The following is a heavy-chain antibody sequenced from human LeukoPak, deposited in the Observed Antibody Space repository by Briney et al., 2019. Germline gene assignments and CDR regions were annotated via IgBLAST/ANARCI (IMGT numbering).Heavy chain of an antibody. V-gene: IGHV3-74*01. D-gene: IGHD3-10*01. J-gene: IGHJ4*02. CDR1: GFTFSNYW. Sequence: GSLRLSCAASGFTFSNYWMHWVRQAPGKGLVWVSRIKTDGSAAGYADSVRGRFTISRDNAKNTLYLHMNSLRAEDTAVYYCTRDLVYGSGSSDYWGQETLSTVSS. CDR3: TRDLVYGSGSSDY. CDR2: IKTDGSAA.